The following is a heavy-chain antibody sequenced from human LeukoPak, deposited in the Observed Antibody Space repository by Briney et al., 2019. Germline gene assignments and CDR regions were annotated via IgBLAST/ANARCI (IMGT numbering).Heavy chain of an antibody. D-gene: IGHD1-26*01. V-gene: IGHV4-39*01. CDR3: ATRIVGATTSYY. CDR1: GGSISSSSYY. Sequence: SETLSLTCTVSGGSISSSSYYWGWIRQPPGKGLEWIGSIYYSGSTYYNPSLKSRVTISVDTSKNQFSLKLSSVTAADTAVYYCATRIVGATTSYYWGQGTLVTVSS. CDR2: IYYSGST. J-gene: IGHJ4*02.